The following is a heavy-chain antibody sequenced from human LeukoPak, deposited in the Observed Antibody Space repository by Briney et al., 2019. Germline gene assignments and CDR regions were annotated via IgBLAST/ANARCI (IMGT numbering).Heavy chain of an antibody. CDR3: ARPYGGNSDDAFDI. CDR2: ISAYNGNT. Sequence: EASVKVSCKASGYTFTSYGICWVRQAPGQGREWMGWISAYNGNTNYAQKLQGRVTMTTDTSTSTAYMELRSLISDDTAVYYCARPYGGNSDDAFDIWAKGQWSPSLQ. J-gene: IGHJ3*02. V-gene: IGHV1-18*01. CDR1: GYTFTSYG. D-gene: IGHD4-23*01.